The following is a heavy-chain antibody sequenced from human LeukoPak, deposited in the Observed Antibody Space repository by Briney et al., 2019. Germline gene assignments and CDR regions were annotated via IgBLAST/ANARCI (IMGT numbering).Heavy chain of an antibody. CDR3: ARVGLGWAYFDY. J-gene: IGHJ4*02. CDR1: GFTFSSYE. Sequence: PGGSLRLSCAASGFTFSSYEMNWVRQAPGKGLEWISYISSRGSTIYYADSVKGRFTISRDNAKNSLYLQMNSLRAEDTAVYCCARVGLGWAYFDYWGQGTLVTVSS. CDR2: ISSRGSTI. D-gene: IGHD3-16*01. V-gene: IGHV3-48*03.